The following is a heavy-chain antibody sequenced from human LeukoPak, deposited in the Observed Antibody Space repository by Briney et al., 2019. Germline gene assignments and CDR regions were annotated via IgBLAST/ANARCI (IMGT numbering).Heavy chain of an antibody. V-gene: IGHV3-30-3*01. CDR1: GFIFSSYA. D-gene: IGHD6-19*01. CDR2: ISDDGTNK. CDR3: ASRYSSAWSLDY. J-gene: IGHJ4*02. Sequence: PGGSLRLSCAASGFIFSSYAMHWVRQAPGKGLEWLAVISDDGTNKYYADSVKGRFTISRDNSKNTLYLQMNSLRAEDTAVYYCASRYSSAWSLDYWGRGTLVTVSS.